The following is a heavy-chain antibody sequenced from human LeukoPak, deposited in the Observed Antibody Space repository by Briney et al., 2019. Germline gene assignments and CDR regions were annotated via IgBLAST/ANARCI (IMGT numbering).Heavy chain of an antibody. CDR1: GFTFTNYG. CDR3: ARGDVDPYAFDI. Sequence: GSLRLSCEASGFTFTNYGMSWVRQPPGKGLEWIGEINHSGSTNYNPSLKSRVTISVDTSKNQFSLKVRSVIAADTAVYYCARGDVDPYAFDIWGQGTMVTVSS. CDR2: INHSGST. J-gene: IGHJ3*02. V-gene: IGHV4-34*01. D-gene: IGHD3-10*02.